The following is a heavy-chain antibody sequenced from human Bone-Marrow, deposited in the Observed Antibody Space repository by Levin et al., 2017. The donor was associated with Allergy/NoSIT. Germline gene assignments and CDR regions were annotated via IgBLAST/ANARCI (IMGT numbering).Heavy chain of an antibody. CDR3: ATGNSVSVTTAAGTIDY. CDR2: INHSRST. V-gene: IGHV4-34*01. D-gene: IGHD6-13*01. J-gene: IGHJ4*02. Sequence: SPTLSLPCAVYGESFRGHYWTWLRQPPGKGLEWIGEINHSRSTNYNPSLKSRVAMSVDASKNQFSLRLSSVTAADTAVYYCATGNSVSVTTAAGTIDYWGLGTLVTVSS. CDR1: GESFRGHY.